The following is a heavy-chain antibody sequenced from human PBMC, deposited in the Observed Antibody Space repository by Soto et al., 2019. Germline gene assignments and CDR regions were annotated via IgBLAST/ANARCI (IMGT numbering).Heavy chain of an antibody. CDR2: ISAYNGNT. J-gene: IGHJ4*02. Sequence: QVQLVQSGAEVKKPGASVKVSCKASGYTFTSYGISWVRQAPGQGLEWMGWISAYNGNTNYAQKLQGRVTTTTDTSPSTAYMELRSPRSADPAVYYCASAAPPGCTNGLCPHREGPYYFDSWGQGTLVTVSS. CDR1: GYTFTSYG. D-gene: IGHD2-8*01. V-gene: IGHV1-18*01. CDR3: ASAAPPGCTNGLCPHREGPYYFDS.